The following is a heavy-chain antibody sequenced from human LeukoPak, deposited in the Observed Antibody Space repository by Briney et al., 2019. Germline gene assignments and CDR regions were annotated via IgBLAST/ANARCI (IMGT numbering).Heavy chain of an antibody. CDR2: ISGSGGST. CDR3: ARDRGSSWTPYYFDY. Sequence: GGSLRLSCAASGFTFSSYAMSWVRQAPGKGLEWVSAISGSGGSTYYADPVKGRFTISRDNSKNTLYLQMNSLRAEDTAVYYCARDRGSSWTPYYFDYWGQGTLVTVSS. D-gene: IGHD6-13*01. CDR1: GFTFSSYA. V-gene: IGHV3-23*01. J-gene: IGHJ4*02.